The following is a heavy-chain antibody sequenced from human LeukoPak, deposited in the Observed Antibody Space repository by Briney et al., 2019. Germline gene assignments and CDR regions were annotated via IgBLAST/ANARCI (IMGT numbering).Heavy chain of an antibody. CDR1: GASFSDYY. CDR3: ARASDSIFSYYYHMDL. V-gene: IGHV4-4*07. Sequence: SETLSLTCTVSGASFSDYYWSCIRQPAGKGLEWIGSIFTTGSTDYHPSLKRRVNITREKYKKKLLQKLASVTAADTPVYYCARASDSIFSYYYHMDLWGKGITVTVSS. CDR2: IFTTGST. D-gene: IGHD3-3*02. J-gene: IGHJ6*03.